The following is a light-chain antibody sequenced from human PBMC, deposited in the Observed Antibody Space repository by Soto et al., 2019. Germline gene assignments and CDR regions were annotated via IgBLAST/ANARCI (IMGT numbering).Light chain of an antibody. J-gene: IGLJ3*02. Sequence: QSMLTQPPSVSGAPGQRVTISCTGSSSNVGAGYDVHWYQQVPGTAPKVLIYGNSNRPSGVPDRFSGSKSGTSASLAITGLQAEDEADYYCQSYDTSLTGGVFGGGTKLTVL. CDR3: QSYDTSLTGGV. V-gene: IGLV1-40*01. CDR2: GNS. CDR1: SSNVGAGYD.